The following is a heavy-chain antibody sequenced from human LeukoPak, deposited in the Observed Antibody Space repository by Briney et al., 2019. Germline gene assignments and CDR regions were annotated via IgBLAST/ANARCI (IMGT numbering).Heavy chain of an antibody. CDR1: GSTFSSYI. D-gene: IGHD2/OR15-2a*01. V-gene: IGHV3-23*01. Sequence: GGSLRLSCAASGSTFSSYIMSWVRQAPGKGLERVSSITARGGSTYYADSVRGRFTISRDNSKNTLYVQLNSLRGEDTAVYYCAKGNNSRATSFDYWGQGTLVPVSS. CDR3: AKGNNSRATSFDY. J-gene: IGHJ4*02. CDR2: ITARGGST.